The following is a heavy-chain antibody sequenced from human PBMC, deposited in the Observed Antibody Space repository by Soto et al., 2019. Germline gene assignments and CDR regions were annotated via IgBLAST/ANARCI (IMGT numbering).Heavy chain of an antibody. J-gene: IGHJ4*02. CDR2: ISYDGSNK. CDR1: GFTFSSDG. Sequence: QVQLVESGGGVVQPGRSLRLSCAASGFTFSSDGMHWVRQAPGKGLEWVAVISYDGSNKYYTDSVKGRFTISRDNSKNTLYLQMNSLRADDTAVYYCAKGQGGYYTPCGYWGQGTLVTVSS. D-gene: IGHD3-3*01. CDR3: AKGQGGYYTPCGY. V-gene: IGHV3-30*18.